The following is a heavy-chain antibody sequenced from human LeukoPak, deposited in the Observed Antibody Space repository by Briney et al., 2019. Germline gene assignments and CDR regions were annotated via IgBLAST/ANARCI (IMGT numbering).Heavy chain of an antibody. J-gene: IGHJ4*02. D-gene: IGHD2-15*01. CDR2: FYKGDST. CDR1: GFSVSNSY. Sequence: GGSLRFSCAASGFSVSNSYMYWVRQAPGKGLEWVSFFYKGDSTYYAESVRGRFTISRDNSKNTLYLLMNSLIPEDTAVYYCAREVVSSPSYFGSWGQGTLVTVSS. CDR3: AREVVSSPSYFGS. V-gene: IGHV3-53*01.